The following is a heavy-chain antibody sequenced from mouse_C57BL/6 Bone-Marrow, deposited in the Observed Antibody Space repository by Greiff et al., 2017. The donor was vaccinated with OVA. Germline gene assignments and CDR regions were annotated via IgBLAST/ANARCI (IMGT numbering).Heavy chain of an antibody. J-gene: IGHJ1*03. CDR1: GYTFTDYN. CDR2: INPNNGGT. CDR3: ARGPLLRYWYFDV. Sequence: EVQLQESGPELVKPGASVKIPCKASGYTFTDYNMDWVKQSHGKSLEWIGDINPNNGGTIYNQKFKGKATLTVDKSSSTAYMELRSLTSEDTAVYDCARGPLLRYWYFDVWGTGTTVTVSS. D-gene: IGHD1-2*01. V-gene: IGHV1-18*01.